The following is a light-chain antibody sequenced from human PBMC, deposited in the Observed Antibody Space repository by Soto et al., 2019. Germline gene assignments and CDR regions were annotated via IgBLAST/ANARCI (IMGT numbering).Light chain of an antibody. CDR3: QHYKESST. CDR2: EAS. CDR1: QSISSW. V-gene: IGKV1-5*03. Sequence: DIQMTQSPSTLSASVGDRVTITCRASQSISSWLAWYQQKPGKAPKLLIYEASNSQIGVPPRFSGSGFGTEFTLTISSLQPDDFATYSCQHYKESSTFGQGTRLEIK. J-gene: IGKJ1*01.